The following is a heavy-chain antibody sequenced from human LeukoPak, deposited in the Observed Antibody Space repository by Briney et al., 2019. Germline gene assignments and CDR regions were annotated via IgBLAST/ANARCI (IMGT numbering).Heavy chain of an antibody. CDR2: IKSKTDGGTT. D-gene: IGHD3-22*01. J-gene: IGHJ4*02. Sequence: PGGSLRLSCAASGFTFNNAWMSWVRQAPGKGLEWVGRIKSKTDGGTTDYVAAVKGRFSISRDDSKNTLYIQMKSLKTEDTAVYYCTTEYYYDSSGYSGNPDYWGQGTLVTVSS. CDR1: GFTFNNAW. CDR3: TTEYYYDSSGYSGNPDY. V-gene: IGHV3-15*01.